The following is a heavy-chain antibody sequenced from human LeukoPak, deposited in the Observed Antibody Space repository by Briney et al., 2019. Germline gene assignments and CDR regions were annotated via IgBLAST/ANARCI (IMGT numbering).Heavy chain of an antibody. CDR3: ARVMSGYDYIVY. CDR2: ISSSGSTI. V-gene: IGHV3-11*01. J-gene: IGHJ4*02. D-gene: IGHD5-12*01. Sequence: AGGSLRLSCAASGFTFSDYYMSWIRQAPGKGLEWVSYISSSGSTIYYADSVKGRFTISRDNAKNSLYLQMNSLRAEDTAVYHCARVMSGYDYIVYWGQGTLVTVSS. CDR1: GFTFSDYY.